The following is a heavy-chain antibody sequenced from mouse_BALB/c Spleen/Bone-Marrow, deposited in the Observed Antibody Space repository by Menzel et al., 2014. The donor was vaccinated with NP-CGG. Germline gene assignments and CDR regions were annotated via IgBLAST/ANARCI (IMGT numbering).Heavy chain of an antibody. CDR2: IYPGDDDT. Sequence: QVQLQQSGAELVRPGSSVKISSKASGYAFSIYWMNWVKQRPGQGLEWIGQIYPGDDDTDYNGKFKGKATLTADKSSSTAYMQLNSLTSEDSAVYFCARGWISIDYWGQGTTLTVSS. CDR3: ARGWISIDY. J-gene: IGHJ2*01. CDR1: GYAFSIYW. V-gene: IGHV1-80*01. D-gene: IGHD3-3*01.